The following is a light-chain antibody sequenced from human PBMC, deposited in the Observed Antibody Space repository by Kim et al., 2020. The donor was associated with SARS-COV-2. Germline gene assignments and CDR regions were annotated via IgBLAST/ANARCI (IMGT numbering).Light chain of an antibody. CDR1: SSDVGGYNY. Sequence: QSALTQPRSVSGSPGQSVTISCTGTSSDVGGYNYVSWYQQHPVKAPKLMIYDVNKRPSGVPDRFSASKSGNMASLTISGLQAEDEADYYCCSYAGRYTWVFGGGTKLTVL. J-gene: IGLJ3*02. CDR3: CSYAGRYTWV. V-gene: IGLV2-11*01. CDR2: DVN.